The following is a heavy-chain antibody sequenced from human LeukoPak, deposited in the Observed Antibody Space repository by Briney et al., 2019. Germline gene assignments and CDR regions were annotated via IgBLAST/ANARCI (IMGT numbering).Heavy chain of an antibody. CDR3: AREVAYCSSTSCYVPGWFDP. D-gene: IGHD2-2*01. V-gene: IGHV1-46*01. J-gene: IGHJ5*02. CDR1: GYTFTSYY. CDR2: INPSGGST. Sequence: ASVKVSCKASGYTFTSYYMHWVRQAPGQGLEWMGIINPSGGSTSYAQKLQGRVTMTRDTSTSTVYMELSSLRSEDTAVYYCAREVAYCSSTSCYVPGWFDPWGQGTLVTVSS.